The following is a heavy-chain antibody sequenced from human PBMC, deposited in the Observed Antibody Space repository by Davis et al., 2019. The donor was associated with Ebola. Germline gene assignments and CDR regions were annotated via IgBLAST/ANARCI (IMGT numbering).Heavy chain of an antibody. V-gene: IGHV1-18*01. CDR1: GYTFTSYG. CDR2: ISAYNGNT. CDR3: ARDRGYCSSTSCFNAYYYGMDV. Sequence: AASVKVSCKASGYTFTSYGISWVRQAPGQGLEWMGWISAYNGNTNYAQKLQGRVTMTTDTSTSTAYMELGSLRSEDTAVYYCARDRGYCSSTSCFNAYYYGMDVWGQGTTVTVSS. J-gene: IGHJ6*02. D-gene: IGHD2-2*01.